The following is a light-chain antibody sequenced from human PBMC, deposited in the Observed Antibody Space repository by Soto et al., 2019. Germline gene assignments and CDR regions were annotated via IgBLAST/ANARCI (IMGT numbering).Light chain of an antibody. CDR2: AVN. CDR1: SSDIGSYDH. Sequence: QSVLTQPASVSGSPGQSITISCGVTSSDIGSYDHVAWYQQFPGKSPKLIIYAVNDRPSGVSDRFSGSKSGITASLTISGLQTEDEADYYCISYTDRQSYLFGTGTKVTVL. J-gene: IGLJ1*01. V-gene: IGLV2-14*03. CDR3: ISYTDRQSYL.